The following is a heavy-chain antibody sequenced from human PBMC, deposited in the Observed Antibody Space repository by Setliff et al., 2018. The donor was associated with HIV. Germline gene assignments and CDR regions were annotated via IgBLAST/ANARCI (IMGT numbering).Heavy chain of an antibody. CDR2: IYYSGTT. J-gene: IGHJ4*02. CDR1: GESFNTYY. Sequence: SETLSLTCAVYGESFNTYYWSWIRQPPGKGLEWIGYIYYSGTTNYNPSLKSRLTISIDTSKTQFSLNLSSVTAADTAVYYCARTTVRDFGLVITNFDQWGLGTLVTVSS. CDR3: ARTTVRDFGLVITNFDQ. D-gene: IGHD3-3*01. V-gene: IGHV4-59*01.